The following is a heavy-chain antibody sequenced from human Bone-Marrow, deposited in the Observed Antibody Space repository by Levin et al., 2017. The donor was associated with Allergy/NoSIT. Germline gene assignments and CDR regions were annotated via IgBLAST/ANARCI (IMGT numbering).Heavy chain of an antibody. CDR3: VKNRAERVSTTFFDF. J-gene: IGHJ4*02. CDR1: GFTFSNHA. CDR2: VSYDGSHK. D-gene: IGHD2/OR15-2a*01. V-gene: IGHV3-30*04. Sequence: GESLKISCAASGFTFSNHAIHWVRQAPGKGLEWVAVVSYDGSHKYYTDSVKGRFYVSRDNARHTVLLQMNSLRPEDTAMYYCVKNRAERVSTTFFDFWGRGAPVSVSA.